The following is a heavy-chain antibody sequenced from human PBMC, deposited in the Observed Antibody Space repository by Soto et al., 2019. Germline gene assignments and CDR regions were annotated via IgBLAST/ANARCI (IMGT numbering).Heavy chain of an antibody. CDR3: ARGDSGVNPPMS. CDR2: ISPHGGGA. CDR1: GDTFTGYY. Sequence: ASVKVSCKASGDTFTGYYVHWVRQAPGQGLEWMGWISPHGGGAKYAQNFQGRVTMTTDTSQNTAYMELTSLRSDDTAVYYCARGDSGVNPPMSWGQGTLVTVSS. V-gene: IGHV1-2*02. D-gene: IGHD2-8*01. J-gene: IGHJ4*02.